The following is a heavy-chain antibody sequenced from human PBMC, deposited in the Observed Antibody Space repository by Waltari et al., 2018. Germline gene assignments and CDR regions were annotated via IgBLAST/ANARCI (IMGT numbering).Heavy chain of an antibody. D-gene: IGHD4-17*01. J-gene: IGHJ3*02. CDR3: ARGESFYDYGDYVLDAFDI. CDR1: GGSISSSSYY. CDR2: IYYSGTT. V-gene: IGHV4-39*01. Sequence: QLQLQESGQGLVKPSETMSLTCTVSGGSISSSSYYWGWTRKHPGKGLEWIWTIYYSGTTYYNPSLKSRVTISVDTSKTQFSLKLRSVTAPDTAVYYCARGESFYDYGDYVLDAFDICGQGTMVTVSS.